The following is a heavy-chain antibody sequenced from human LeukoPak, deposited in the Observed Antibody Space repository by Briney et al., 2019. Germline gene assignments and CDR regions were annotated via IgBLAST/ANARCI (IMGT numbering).Heavy chain of an antibody. D-gene: IGHD3-16*01. V-gene: IGHV3-23*01. J-gene: IGHJ4*02. CDR3: AKGYYDYVWGSYYFDY. CDR1: GFTFSSYA. CDR2: ISGSGGST. Sequence: GGSLRLSCAPSGFTFSSYAMSWVRQGPGKGLEWVSAISGSGGSTYYADSVKGRFTISRDNSRDTLYLQMNSLRAEDTAVYYCAKGYYDYVWGSYYFDYWGQGTLVTVSS.